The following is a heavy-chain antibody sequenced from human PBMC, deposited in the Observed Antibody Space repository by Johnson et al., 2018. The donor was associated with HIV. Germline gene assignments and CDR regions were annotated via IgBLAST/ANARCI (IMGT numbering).Heavy chain of an antibody. CDR1: GFTFSSYG. Sequence: QVQLVESGGGVVQPGRSLRLSCAASGFTFSSYGMHWVRQAPGKGLAWVSGISWNSGSIGYADSVKRRFAVSRDDSKNTLYLQMSSLRVEDTAVYYCARDGPWLQSQRDAFDIWGQGTMVTVSS. CDR2: ISWNSGSI. V-gene: IGHV3-NL1*01. D-gene: IGHD5-24*01. CDR3: ARDGPWLQSQRDAFDI. J-gene: IGHJ3*02.